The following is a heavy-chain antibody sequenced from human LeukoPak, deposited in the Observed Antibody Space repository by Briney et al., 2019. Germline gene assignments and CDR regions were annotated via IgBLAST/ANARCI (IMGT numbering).Heavy chain of an antibody. CDR2: INHSGRV. Sequence: SETLSLTCAVSGDSFSYNYWTWVRQPPGKGLEWIGDINHSGRVNYRPSLKSRVTISVDTSKSQFSLKLSAVTAADTAVYYCARGLGPMSPSLDYWGQGSLVTVSS. V-gene: IGHV4-34*01. CDR1: GDSFSYNY. J-gene: IGHJ4*02. D-gene: IGHD3-22*01. CDR3: ARGLGPMSPSLDY.